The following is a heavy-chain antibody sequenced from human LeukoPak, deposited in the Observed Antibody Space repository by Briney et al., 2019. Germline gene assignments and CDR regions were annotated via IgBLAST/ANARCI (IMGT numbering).Heavy chain of an antibody. CDR3: TKYGHSPYFDS. J-gene: IGHJ4*02. V-gene: IGHV4-4*02. Sequence: SETLSPTCAVSGGSISSSNWGSWVRQPPGKGLEWIGEIYHSGSTNYNPSLKSRVTISVDKSKNQFSLRLSSVTAADTAVYYCTKYGHSPYFDSWGQGTLVTVSS. CDR2: IYHSGST. CDR1: GGSISSSNW. D-gene: IGHD4-17*01.